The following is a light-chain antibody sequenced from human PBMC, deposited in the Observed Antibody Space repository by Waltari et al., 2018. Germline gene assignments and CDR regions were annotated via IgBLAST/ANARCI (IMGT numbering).Light chain of an antibody. CDR2: GAS. J-gene: IGKJ1*01. CDR3: QQYNDWPPT. Sequence: EIVMTQSPGTLSVSPGERVTLSCRASQTVSSNLAWYQQKPGQDPRLLISGASTRATGIPARFSGSGSGTEFTLTISSLQSEDSAIFYCQQYNDWPPTFGQGTKVEIK. V-gene: IGKV3-15*01. CDR1: QTVSSN.